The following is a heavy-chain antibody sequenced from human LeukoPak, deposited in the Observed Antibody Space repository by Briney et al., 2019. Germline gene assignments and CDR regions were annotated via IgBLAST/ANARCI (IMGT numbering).Heavy chain of an antibody. CDR2: FYYSGST. CDR1: GGSISSSSYY. D-gene: IGHD3-10*01. V-gene: IGHV4-39*01. Sequence: SETLSLTCTVSGGSISSSSYYWGWIRQPPGKGLEGFGSFYYSGSTYYNPSLKSRVTISVDTSKNQFSLKLSSVTAADTAVYYCARQTQLLWFGELMNYFDYWGQGTLVTVSS. CDR3: ARQTQLLWFGELMNYFDY. J-gene: IGHJ4*02.